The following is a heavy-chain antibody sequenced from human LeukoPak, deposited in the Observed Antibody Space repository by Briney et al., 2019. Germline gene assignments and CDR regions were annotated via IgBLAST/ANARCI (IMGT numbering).Heavy chain of an antibody. CDR3: TRDPVTYYYDSSGRGAYYYYGMDV. V-gene: IGHV3-49*04. D-gene: IGHD3-22*01. J-gene: IGHJ6*02. CDR1: GFTFGDYA. CDR2: IRSKAYGGTT. Sequence: GGSLRLSCTASGFTFGDYAMSWVRQAPGKGLERVGFIRSKAYGGTTEYAASVKGRFTISRDDSKSIAYLQMNSLKTEDTAVYYCTRDPVTYYYDSSGRGAYYYYGMDVWGQGTTVTVSS.